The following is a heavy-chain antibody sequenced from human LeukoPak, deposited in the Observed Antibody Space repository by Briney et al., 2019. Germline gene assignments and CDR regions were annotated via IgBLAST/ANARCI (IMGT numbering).Heavy chain of an antibody. V-gene: IGHV1-2*02. CDR1: GYTFTDYY. CDR2: INPNSGGT. CDR3: ARTYGRDGYNYNY. J-gene: IGHJ4*02. Sequence: ASVKVSCKASGYTFTDYYIHWVRQAPGQGLEWMGWINPNSGGTIYAQKFQGRVTMTRNTSISTAYMELSSLRSEDTAVYYCARTYGRDGYNYNYWGQGTLVTVSS. D-gene: IGHD5-24*01.